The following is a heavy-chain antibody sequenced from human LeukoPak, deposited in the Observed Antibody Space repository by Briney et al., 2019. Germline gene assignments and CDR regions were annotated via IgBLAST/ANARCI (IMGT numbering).Heavy chain of an antibody. CDR1: GGSFSSYS. CDR3: ARGYYPPRWYFDL. Sequence: SSETLSLTCALYGGSFSSYSWSWTWIRQTPEKGLEWIGEIIEKGNANHNPSLKSRVTIDLDTSKNQFSLKLTSMTAADTAMYYCARGYYPPRWYFDLWGRGTLVTVSS. D-gene: IGHD3-10*01. V-gene: IGHV4-34*01. CDR2: IIEKGNA. J-gene: IGHJ2*01.